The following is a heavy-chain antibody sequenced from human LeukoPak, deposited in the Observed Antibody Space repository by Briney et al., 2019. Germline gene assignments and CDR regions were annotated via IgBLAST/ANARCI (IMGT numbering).Heavy chain of an antibody. J-gene: IGHJ4*02. Sequence: GGSLRLSCAASGFTVSIKYMSWVRQAPGKGLEWVSVTYSDGNTYYADSVKGRFTISRDNAKNSLYLQMNSLRAEDTAVYYCAREFLTGFDYWGQGTLVTVSS. CDR2: TYSDGNT. CDR3: AREFLTGFDY. D-gene: IGHD2-21*01. V-gene: IGHV3-53*01. CDR1: GFTVSIKY.